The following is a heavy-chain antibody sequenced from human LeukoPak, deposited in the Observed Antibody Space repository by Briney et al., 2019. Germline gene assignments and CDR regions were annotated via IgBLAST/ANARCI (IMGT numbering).Heavy chain of an antibody. CDR2: FDPEDGET. Sequence: ASVKVSCKVSRYTLTVLSMHWVRQAPGKGLEWMGGFDPEDGETIYAQKFQGRVTMTEDTSTDTAYMELSSLRSEDTAVYYCATDRSGSYRFDYWGQGTLVTVSS. D-gene: IGHD1-26*01. CDR3: ATDRSGSYRFDY. V-gene: IGHV1-24*01. J-gene: IGHJ4*02. CDR1: RYTLTVLS.